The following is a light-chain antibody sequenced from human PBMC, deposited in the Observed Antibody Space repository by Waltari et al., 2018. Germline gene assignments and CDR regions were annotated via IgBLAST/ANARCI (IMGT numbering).Light chain of an antibody. J-gene: IGKJ1*01. CDR3: QQYYSYWT. V-gene: IGKV1-5*03. Sequence: DIQMTQSPSTLSASVGERVTITCRASQSISSWLAWYQQKPGKAPKLLIYKASTLESGVPSRFSGSGSGTEFTLTISSLQPDDFATYSCQQYYSYWTFGQGTKVEIK. CDR2: KAS. CDR1: QSISSW.